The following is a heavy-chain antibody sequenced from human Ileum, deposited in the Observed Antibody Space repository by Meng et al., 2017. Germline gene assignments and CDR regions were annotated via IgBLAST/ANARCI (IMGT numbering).Heavy chain of an antibody. CDR1: GFTFSSYE. V-gene: IGHV3-48*03. Sequence: GGSLRLSCAASGFTFSSYEMNWVRQAPGKGLEWVSYISSSGSTIYYADSVKGRFTISRDNAKNSLYLQMNSLRAEDTAVYYCARHDYDSSGYYGSYYFDYWGQGTLVTVSS. J-gene: IGHJ4*02. CDR2: ISSSGSTI. D-gene: IGHD3-22*01. CDR3: ARHDYDSSGYYGSYYFDY.